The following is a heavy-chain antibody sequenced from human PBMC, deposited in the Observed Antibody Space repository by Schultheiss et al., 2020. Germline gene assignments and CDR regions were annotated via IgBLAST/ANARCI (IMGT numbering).Heavy chain of an antibody. CDR2: INPNSGGT. D-gene: IGHD6-13*01. CDR1: GYTFTSYG. V-gene: IGHV1-2*02. J-gene: IGHJ6*02. CDR3: ARVYSSSYYYGMDV. Sequence: ASVKVSCKASGYTFTSYGISWVRQAPGQGLEWMGWINPNSGGTNYAQKFQGRVTMTRDTSISTAYMELSRLRSDDTAVYYCARVYSSSYYYGMDVWGQGTTVTVSS.